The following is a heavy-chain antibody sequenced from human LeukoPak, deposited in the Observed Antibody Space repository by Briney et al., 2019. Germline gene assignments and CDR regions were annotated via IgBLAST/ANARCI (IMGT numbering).Heavy chain of an antibody. V-gene: IGHV4-59*12. D-gene: IGHD1-26*01. CDR2: IYYSESS. CDR3: AREPIERAFDY. J-gene: IGHJ4*02. Sequence: SETLSLTCVASGGSLSSYCRSWIRQPPGKGLEWIGYIYYSESSKNNPTNPSLKARVTISIATSKKHDSLRLTSVIAADTAIYNCAREPIERAFDYWGQGALVTVSS. CDR1: GGSLSSYC.